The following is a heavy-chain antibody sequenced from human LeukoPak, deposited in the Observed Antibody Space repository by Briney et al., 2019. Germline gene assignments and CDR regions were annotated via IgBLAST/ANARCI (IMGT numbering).Heavy chain of an antibody. CDR2: ISGSGGST. V-gene: IGHV3-23*01. CDR1: GFTFSSYA. CDR3: AKADYGDYWVYFDY. J-gene: IGHJ4*02. Sequence: GGSLRLSCAASGFTFSSYAMSWVRQAPEKGLEWVSAISGSGGSTYYADSVKGRFTISRDNSKNTLYLQMNSLRAEDTAVYYCAKADYGDYWVYFDYWGQGTLVTVSS. D-gene: IGHD4-17*01.